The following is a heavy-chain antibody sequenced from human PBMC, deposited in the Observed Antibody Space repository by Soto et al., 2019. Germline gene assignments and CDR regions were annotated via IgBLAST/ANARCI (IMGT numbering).Heavy chain of an antibody. J-gene: IGHJ4*02. V-gene: IGHV5-51*01. CDR1: GYSFTSYW. Sequence: GESLKISCKGSGYSFTSYWIGWVRQMPGKGLEWMGIIYPGDSDTRYSPSFQGQVTISADKSISTAYPQWSSLKASDTAMYYCARALLRGYGDYEGYFDYWGQGTLVTVSS. CDR3: ARALLRGYGDYEGYFDY. D-gene: IGHD4-17*01. CDR2: IYPGDSDT.